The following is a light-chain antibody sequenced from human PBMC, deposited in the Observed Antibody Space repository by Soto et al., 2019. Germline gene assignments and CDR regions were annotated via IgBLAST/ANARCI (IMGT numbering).Light chain of an antibody. J-gene: IGKJ2*01. CDR1: QSVGSW. V-gene: IGKV1-5*01. CDR3: QHTTDFT. CDR2: DAS. Sequence: DIQMTQSPSTLSASVGDRVTITCRASQSVGSWLAWYQQKPGKAPKLLIYDASSLERGVPPRFSGSTSGAESTLTITGLQPDDLGTYYCQHTTDFTFGQGTKVEIK.